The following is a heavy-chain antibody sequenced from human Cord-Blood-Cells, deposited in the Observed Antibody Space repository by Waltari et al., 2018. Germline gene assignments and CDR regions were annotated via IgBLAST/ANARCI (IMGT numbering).Heavy chain of an antibody. J-gene: IGHJ4*02. CDR2: IYSGGST. D-gene: IGHD6-6*01. CDR1: GFTVSSNY. Sequence: EVQLVESGGGCIQPGGSLRLSCAASGFTVSSNYMSWVRPAPGKGLEWVSVIYSGGSTYYADSVKGRFTISRDNSKNTLYLQMNSLRAEDTAVYYCARDHIAAYFDYWGQGTLVTVSS. V-gene: IGHV3-53*01. CDR3: ARDHIAAYFDY.